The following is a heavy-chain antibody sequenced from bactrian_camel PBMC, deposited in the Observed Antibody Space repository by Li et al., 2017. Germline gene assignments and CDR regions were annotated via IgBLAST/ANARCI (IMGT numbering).Heavy chain of an antibody. J-gene: IGHJ4*01. D-gene: IGHD5*01. V-gene: IGHV3S54*01. CDR3: AARARCPYGLGTATFPY. Sequence: VQLVESGGGSVQAGGSVRLSCATSGAIYSSNCMGFFRQPPGKKREGIATISTDASSFYYSDAVKGRFTISQDNAKNTLYLQMSSLEPEDTAIYYCAARARCPYGLGTATFPYWGQGTQVTVSS. CDR2: ISTDASSF. CDR1: GAIYSSNC.